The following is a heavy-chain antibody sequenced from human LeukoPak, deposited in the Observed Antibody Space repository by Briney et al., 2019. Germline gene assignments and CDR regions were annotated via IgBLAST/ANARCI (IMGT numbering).Heavy chain of an antibody. CDR2: MNPNSGNT. CDR3: ARDRPNYDSSGYYVDY. CDR1: GYTFTSYD. D-gene: IGHD3-22*01. J-gene: IGHJ4*02. Sequence: ASVKVSCKASGYTFTSYDINWVRQATGQGLEWMGWMNPNSGNTGYAQKLQGRVTMTTDTSTSTAYMELRSLRSDDTAVYYCARDRPNYDSSGYYVDYWGQGTLVTVSS. V-gene: IGHV1-8*01.